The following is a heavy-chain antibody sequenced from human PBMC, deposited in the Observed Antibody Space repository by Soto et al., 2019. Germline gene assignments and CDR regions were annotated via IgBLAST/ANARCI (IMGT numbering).Heavy chain of an antibody. J-gene: IGHJ2*01. Sequence: QVQLVESGGGVVQPGRSLRLSCAASGFTFSSYGMHWVRQAPGKGLEWVAVIWYDGSNKYYADSVKGRFTISRDNSKNTLYLQMNSLRAEDTAVYYCARERDSSGDYHAWYFDLWGRGTLVTVSS. CDR2: IWYDGSNK. V-gene: IGHV3-33*01. D-gene: IGHD3-22*01. CDR1: GFTFSSYG. CDR3: ARERDSSGDYHAWYFDL.